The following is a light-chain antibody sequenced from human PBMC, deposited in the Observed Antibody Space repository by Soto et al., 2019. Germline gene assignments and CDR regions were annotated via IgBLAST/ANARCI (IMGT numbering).Light chain of an antibody. CDR2: RNN. Sequence: QSVLTQPPSASGTPGQRVTISCSGSSSNIGSNYVYWYQQLPGTAPKLLIYRNNQQPPWVPDRFYGSKSGTSASLAISGLRSEDGADYYCAAWDDSLSGYVFGTGTKLTVL. CDR1: SSNIGSNY. V-gene: IGLV1-47*01. CDR3: AAWDDSLSGYV. J-gene: IGLJ1*01.